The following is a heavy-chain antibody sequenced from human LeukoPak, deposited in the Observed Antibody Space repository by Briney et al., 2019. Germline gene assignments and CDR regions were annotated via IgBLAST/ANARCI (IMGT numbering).Heavy chain of an antibody. V-gene: IGHV3-21*01. CDR3: ARGEQEMATMSIDY. CDR1: EFDFSSHA. D-gene: IGHD5-24*01. Sequence: GGSLRLSCAASEFDFSSHAMTWARQAPGKGLEWVSAISISGSKTYYADSVKGRFTISRDNAKNSLYLQMNSLRAEDTAVYYCARGEQEMATMSIDYWGQGTLVTLSS. J-gene: IGHJ4*02. CDR2: ISISGSKT.